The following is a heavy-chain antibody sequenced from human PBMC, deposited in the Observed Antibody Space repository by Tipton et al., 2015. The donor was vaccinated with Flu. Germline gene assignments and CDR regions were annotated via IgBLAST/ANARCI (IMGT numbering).Heavy chain of an antibody. Sequence: SLRLSCTASGFTFGDYAMGWFRQAPGKELEWVGFIRSKVYGGTTEYAASVKGRFTISRDDSKSIAYLQMNSLKTEDTAVYYCTYFWPARYWGQGTLVTVSS. CDR2: IRSKVYGGTT. J-gene: IGHJ4*02. CDR1: GFTFGDYA. CDR3: TYFWPARY. V-gene: IGHV3-49*03. D-gene: IGHD2/OR15-2a*01.